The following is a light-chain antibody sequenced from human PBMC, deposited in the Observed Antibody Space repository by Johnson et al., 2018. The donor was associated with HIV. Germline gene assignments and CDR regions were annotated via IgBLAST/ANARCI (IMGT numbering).Light chain of an antibody. Sequence: QSVLTQPPSVSAAPGQKVTISCSGGGSNIEVNSVSWYQQLPGTAPRVLIYENNKRPSGIPDRFSGSKSGTSATLGITGLQTGDEATYYCGTWDRSLRAQYVFGTGTKVTVL. J-gene: IGLJ1*01. CDR3: GTWDRSLRAQYV. CDR2: ENN. CDR1: GSNIEVNS. V-gene: IGLV1-51*02.